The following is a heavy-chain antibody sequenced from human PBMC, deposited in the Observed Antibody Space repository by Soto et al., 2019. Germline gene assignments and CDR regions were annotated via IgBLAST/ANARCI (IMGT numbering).Heavy chain of an antibody. Sequence: QVQLVESGGGVVQPGRSLRLSCAASGFTFTDYAMHWVRQSPGKGLEWLAIIWPDGNNRYNEDAVKGRFTISRDNSKNTMTLQMENLSVEDAAVYHCVRDGEFRKWNFDYWGRGPQVIVSS. J-gene: IGHJ4*02. CDR1: GFTFTDYA. CDR2: IWPDGNNR. V-gene: IGHV3-33*08. CDR3: VRDGEFRKWNFDY. D-gene: IGHD1-26*01.